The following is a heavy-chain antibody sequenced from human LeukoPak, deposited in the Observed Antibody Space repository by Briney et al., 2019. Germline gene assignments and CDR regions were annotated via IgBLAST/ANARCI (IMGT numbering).Heavy chain of an antibody. J-gene: IGHJ5*02. V-gene: IGHV3-74*01. Sequence: GGSLRLSCAASGFTFSSYWMHWVRQAPGKGLVWVSRINNDESHTTYADSVKGRLTISRGNAKNTLYLQMNSLRVEDTAVYYCARDQSSSWYVAWFDPWGQGTLVTVSS. CDR3: ARDQSSSWYVAWFDP. D-gene: IGHD6-13*01. CDR2: INNDESHT. CDR1: GFTFSSYW.